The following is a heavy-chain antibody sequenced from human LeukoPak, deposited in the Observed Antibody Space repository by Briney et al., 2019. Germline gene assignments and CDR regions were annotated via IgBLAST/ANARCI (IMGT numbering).Heavy chain of an antibody. CDR3: ARSGIVARDFDY. D-gene: IGHD5-12*01. J-gene: IGHJ4*02. Sequence: SVKVSCKASGGTFSSYAISWVRQAPGQGLEWLGRIIPIFGTANYAQKFQGRVTITTDESTSIAYMELSSLRSEDTAVYYCARSGIVARDFDYWGQGTLVTVSS. CDR1: GGTFSSYA. V-gene: IGHV1-69*05. CDR2: IIPIFGTA.